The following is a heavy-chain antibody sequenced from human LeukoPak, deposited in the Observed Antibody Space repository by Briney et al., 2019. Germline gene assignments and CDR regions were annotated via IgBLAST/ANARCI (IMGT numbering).Heavy chain of an antibody. V-gene: IGHV4-4*02. CDR1: GFAFNSQT. CDR3: ARSAIAVAGGRNFDY. D-gene: IGHD6-19*01. J-gene: IGHJ4*02. Sequence: GSLRLSCAASGFAFNSQTMSWVRQPPGKGLEWIGEIYHSGSTNYNPSLKSRFTISVDKSKNQFSLKLTSVTAADTAVYYCARSAIAVAGGRNFDYWGQGTLVTVSS. CDR2: IYHSGST.